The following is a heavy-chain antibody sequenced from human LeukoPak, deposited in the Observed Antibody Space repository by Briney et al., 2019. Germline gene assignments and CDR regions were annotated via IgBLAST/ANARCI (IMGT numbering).Heavy chain of an antibody. Sequence: ASVEVSCKTSGYTFTNYGINWVRQAPGQGLEWMGWISVYSDNTNYAQNLQGRVTMTTDTSTSTAYMELRSLRSDDTAVYYCARGCSSTSCLANFDYWGQGTLVTVSS. CDR2: ISVYSDNT. CDR1: GYTFTNYG. D-gene: IGHD2-2*01. V-gene: IGHV1-18*01. J-gene: IGHJ4*02. CDR3: ARGCSSTSCLANFDY.